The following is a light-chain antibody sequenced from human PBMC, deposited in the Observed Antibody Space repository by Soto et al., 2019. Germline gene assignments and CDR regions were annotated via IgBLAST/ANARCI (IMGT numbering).Light chain of an antibody. CDR2: AAS. CDR3: QQSYSTPQVT. J-gene: IGKJ4*01. V-gene: IGKV1-39*01. CDR1: QTIMTY. Sequence: DIQMTQSPSSLSASVGDEVTITCRASQTIMTYLNWYQLKPGKPPRLLIYAASSLQSGVPSRFSGSGSGTDFTLTISSLQPEDFATYSCQQSYSTPQVTFGGGTKVEIK.